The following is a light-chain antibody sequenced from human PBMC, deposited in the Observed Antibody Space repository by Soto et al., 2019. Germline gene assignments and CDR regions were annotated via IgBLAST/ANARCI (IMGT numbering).Light chain of an antibody. CDR3: SSYTTRNTLV. CDR1: SSDVGGYRY. V-gene: IGLV2-14*01. CDR2: EVT. Sequence: QSALTQPASVSGSPGQSITISCTGTSSDVGGYRYVSWYQHHPGKAPKLMIYEVTSRPSGVSNRFSGSKSGNTASLTISGLQAEDEADYYCSSYTTRNTLVFGTGTKVTVL. J-gene: IGLJ1*01.